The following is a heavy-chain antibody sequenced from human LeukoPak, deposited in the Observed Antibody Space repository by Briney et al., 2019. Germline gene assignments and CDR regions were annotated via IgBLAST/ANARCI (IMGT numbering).Heavy chain of an antibody. CDR2: IYSSGTT. Sequence: SETLSLTCTVSGGSISSYYWSWIRQPPGEGLEWIGYIYSSGTTKYNPSLKSRVTMSFDTSQNQFSLKPSSVTAADTAVYYCARGDDSGLAYWGQGTLVTVSS. V-gene: IGHV4-59*01. J-gene: IGHJ4*02. CDR1: GGSISSYY. CDR3: ARGDDSGLAY. D-gene: IGHD3-22*01.